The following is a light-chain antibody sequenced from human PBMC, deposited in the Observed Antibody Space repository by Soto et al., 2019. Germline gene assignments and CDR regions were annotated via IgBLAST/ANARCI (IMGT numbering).Light chain of an antibody. J-gene: IGKJ1*01. Sequence: EIVLTQSPGTLSLSPGERATLSCRASQSVSSYLAWYQQKPGQAPRLLIYGTFSKATGIPDRFSGSGSGTDFTLTISRLEPEDFAVYYCQQYGSSPRTFGQGTKVDIK. V-gene: IGKV3-20*01. CDR2: GTF. CDR1: QSVSSY. CDR3: QQYGSSPRT.